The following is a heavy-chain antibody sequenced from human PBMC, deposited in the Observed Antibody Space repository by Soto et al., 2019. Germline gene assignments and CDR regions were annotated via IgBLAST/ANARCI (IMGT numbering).Heavy chain of an antibody. D-gene: IGHD2-21*01. Sequence: GASVKVSCKASGVTFSSYAISWVRQGPGQGLEWMGGIIPIFGTANYAQKFQGRVTITADESTSTAYMELSSLRPEDTAVYYCCQGVPPGELFDYCGQGTVVTVS. J-gene: IGHJ4*02. CDR1: GVTFSSYA. CDR2: IIPIFGTA. V-gene: IGHV1-69*13. CDR3: CQGVPPGELFDY.